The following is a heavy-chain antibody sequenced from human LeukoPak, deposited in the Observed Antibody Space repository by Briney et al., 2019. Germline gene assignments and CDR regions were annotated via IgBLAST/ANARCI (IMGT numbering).Heavy chain of an antibody. J-gene: IGHJ3*01. CDR3: VRVGSGATRADTLDL. V-gene: IGHV3-7*01. CDR1: GFTFSSYW. CDR2: IKQDGSEK. D-gene: IGHD6-19*01. Sequence: PGGSLRLSCAASGFTFSSYWMSWVRQAPGKGLEWVANIKQDGSEKYYVDSVKGRFTISRDNAKNSLYLQMNSLRAEDTGIYYCVRVGSGATRADTLDLWGQGTMVTVSS.